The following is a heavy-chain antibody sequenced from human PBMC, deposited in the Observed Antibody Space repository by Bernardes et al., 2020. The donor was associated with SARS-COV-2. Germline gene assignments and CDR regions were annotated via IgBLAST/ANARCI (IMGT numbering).Heavy chain of an antibody. J-gene: IGHJ4*02. D-gene: IGHD3-22*01. CDR2: IYPTGST. CDR1: GASISSGSYH. Sequence: SETLSLTCTVSGASISSGSYHWSWIRQAAGQGLEWIGRIYPTGSTNYNPSLKSRVTILLDTSKNPFSLKLNSVTAADTAVYYCARDFNDANGYYFSAFDFWGPGTLVTVSS. V-gene: IGHV4-61*02. CDR3: ARDFNDANGYYFSAFDF.